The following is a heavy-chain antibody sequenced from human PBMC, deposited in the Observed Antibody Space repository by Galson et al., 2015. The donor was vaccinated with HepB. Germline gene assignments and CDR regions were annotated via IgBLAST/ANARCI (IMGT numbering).Heavy chain of an antibody. Sequence: SVKVSCKASGGTFSSYAISWVRQAPGQGLEWMGRIIPILGIANHAQKFQGRVTITADKSTSTAYMELSSLRSEDTAVYYCARVVRYCSSTSCSDAFDIWGQGTMVTVSS. V-gene: IGHV1-69*04. CDR1: GGTFSSYA. D-gene: IGHD2-2*01. J-gene: IGHJ3*02. CDR3: ARVVRYCSSTSCSDAFDI. CDR2: IIPILGIA.